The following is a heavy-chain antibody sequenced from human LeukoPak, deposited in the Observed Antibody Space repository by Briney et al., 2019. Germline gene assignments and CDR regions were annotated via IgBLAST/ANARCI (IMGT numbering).Heavy chain of an antibody. V-gene: IGHV3-33*01. Sequence: PGGSLRLSCAASGFTFSSYGMHWVRQAPGKGLEWVAVIWYDGSNKYYADSVKGRFTISRDSSKNTLYPQMNSLRAEDTAVYYCVRDFEFYDSWGQGTLVTVSS. CDR1: GFTFSSYG. D-gene: IGHD2/OR15-2a*01. J-gene: IGHJ4*02. CDR2: IWYDGSNK. CDR3: VRDFEFYDS.